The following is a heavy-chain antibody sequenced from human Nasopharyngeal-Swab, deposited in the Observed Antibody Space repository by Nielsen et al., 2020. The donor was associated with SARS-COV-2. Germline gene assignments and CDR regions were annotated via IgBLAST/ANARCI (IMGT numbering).Heavy chain of an antibody. D-gene: IGHD6-19*01. J-gene: IGHJ6*03. CDR2: LYGGGAT. CDR1: GFTVDSSF. V-gene: IGHV3-53*04. Sequence: GESLKISCAASGFTVDSSFMTWVRQAPGEGLEWVSLLYGGGATDSADSVKGRFTISRHSSKNTLDLQMNSLRTEDTAVYYCARLDSGWYGNKYYYYMDVWGKGTTVTVSS. CDR3: ARLDSGWYGNKYYYYMDV.